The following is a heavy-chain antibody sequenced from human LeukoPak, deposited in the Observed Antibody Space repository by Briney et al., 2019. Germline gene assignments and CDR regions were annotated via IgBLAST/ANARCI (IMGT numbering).Heavy chain of an antibody. V-gene: IGHV4-59*08. CDR3: ARHISGATKELSAFDI. Sequence: PSETLSLTCTVSRGSISNYYWSWIRQPPGKGLEWIGYIYYSESTKYNPSLKSRLTISVDTSKNQFSLRLTSVTAADTAVYYCARHISGATKELSAFDIWGQGTMVNVSS. J-gene: IGHJ3*02. CDR2: IYYSEST. CDR1: RGSISNYY. D-gene: IGHD1-20*01.